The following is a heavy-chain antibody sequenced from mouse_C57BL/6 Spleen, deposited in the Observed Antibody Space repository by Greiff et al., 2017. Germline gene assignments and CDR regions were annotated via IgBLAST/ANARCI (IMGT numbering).Heavy chain of an antibody. V-gene: IGHV5-17*01. CDR2: ISSGSSTI. D-gene: IGHD1-1*01. CDR1: GFTFSDYG. Sequence: EVKVEESGGGLVKPGGSLKLSCAASGFTFSDYGMHWVRQAPEKGLEWVAYISSGSSTIYYAPTVKGRFTISRDNAKNTLFLQMTSLRSEDTAMYCCARQNYYGSSYSWFAYWGQGTLVTVSA. CDR3: ARQNYYGSSYSWFAY. J-gene: IGHJ3*01.